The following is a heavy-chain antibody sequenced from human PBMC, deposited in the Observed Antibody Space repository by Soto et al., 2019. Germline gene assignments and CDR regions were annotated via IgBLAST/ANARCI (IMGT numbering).Heavy chain of an antibody. CDR2: MQPSTGRT. D-gene: IGHD1-26*01. V-gene: IGHV1-8*01. CDR3: ARGVSAGVDY. J-gene: IGHJ4*02. CDR1: GYSFTSLD. Sequence: QVQLVQSGAEVREPGASVKVSCKASGYSFTSLDINWVRQTAGQGLEWMGWMQPSTGRTGYAQKFHCRVAMARDTSINTAYMELTTLTSDVTAFFFCARGVSAGVDYWGQGTLVTVSS.